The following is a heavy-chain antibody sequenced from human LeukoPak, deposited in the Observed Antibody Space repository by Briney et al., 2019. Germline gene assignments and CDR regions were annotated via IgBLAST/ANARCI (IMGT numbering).Heavy chain of an antibody. D-gene: IGHD1/OR15-1a*01. V-gene: IGHV3-30-3*01. CDR2: ISYDGSNK. CDR3: ARDAAETGTTSLDY. J-gene: IGHJ4*02. Sequence: GGSLRLSCAASGFTFSSYAMHWVRQAPGKGLEWVAVISYDGSNKYYADSVKGRFTISRDNSKNTLYLQMNSLRAEDTAVYYCARDAAETGTTSLDYWGQGTLVTVSS. CDR1: GFTFSSYA.